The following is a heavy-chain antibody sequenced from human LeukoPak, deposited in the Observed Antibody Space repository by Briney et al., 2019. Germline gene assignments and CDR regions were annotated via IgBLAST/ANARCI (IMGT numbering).Heavy chain of an antibody. J-gene: IGHJ4*02. V-gene: IGHV1-18*01. CDR2: ISAYNGNT. CDR3: ARFKRAGGWSYFDY. CDR1: GYTFTSYG. Sequence: ASVKVSCKASGYTFTSYGISRVRQAPGQGLEWMGWISAYNGNTNYAQKLQGRVTMTTDTSTSTAYMELRSLRSDDTAVYYCARFKRAGGWSYFDYWGQGTLVTASS. D-gene: IGHD6-19*01.